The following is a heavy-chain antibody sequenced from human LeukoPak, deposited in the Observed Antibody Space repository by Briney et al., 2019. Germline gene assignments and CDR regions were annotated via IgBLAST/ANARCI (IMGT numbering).Heavy chain of an antibody. J-gene: IGHJ3*02. D-gene: IGHD5-18*01. Sequence: GGSLRLSCAASGFTFSSYAMHWVRQAPGKGLEWVAVISCDGSNKYYADSVKGRFTISRDNSKNTLYLQMNSLRAEDTAVYYCARPWIQLWLASSGAFDIWGQGTMVTVSS. V-gene: IGHV3-30-3*01. CDR3: ARPWIQLWLASSGAFDI. CDR1: GFTFSSYA. CDR2: ISCDGSNK.